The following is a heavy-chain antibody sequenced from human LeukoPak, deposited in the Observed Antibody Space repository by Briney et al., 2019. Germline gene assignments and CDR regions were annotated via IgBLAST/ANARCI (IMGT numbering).Heavy chain of an antibody. Sequence: GSSVKVSCKASGGTFSSYAISWVRQAPGQGLEWMGRIIPILGIANYAQKFQGRVTITADKSTSTAYMELSSLRSEDTAVYYCARDTYYYDSSGYCDYWGQGTLVTVSS. V-gene: IGHV1-69*04. CDR3: ARDTYYYDSSGYCDY. D-gene: IGHD3-22*01. CDR2: IIPILGIA. J-gene: IGHJ4*02. CDR1: GGTFSSYA.